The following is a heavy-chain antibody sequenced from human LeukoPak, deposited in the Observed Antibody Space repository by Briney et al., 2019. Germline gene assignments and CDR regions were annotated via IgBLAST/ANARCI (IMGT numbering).Heavy chain of an antibody. CDR3: AKGYYGSGSYSDY. CDR1: GFTFSSYG. V-gene: IGHV3-30*18. CDR2: ISYDGSNK. Sequence: PGRSLRLSCAASGFTFSSYGMHWVRQAPGKGLEWVAVISYDGSNKYYADSVEGRFTISRDNSKNTLYLQMNSLRAEDTAVYYCAKGYYGSGSYSDYWGQGTLVTVSS. J-gene: IGHJ4*02. D-gene: IGHD3-10*01.